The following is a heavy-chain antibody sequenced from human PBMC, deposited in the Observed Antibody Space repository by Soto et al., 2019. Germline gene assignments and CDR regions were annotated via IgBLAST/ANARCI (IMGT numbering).Heavy chain of an antibody. J-gene: IGHJ6*02. CDR3: ASSNIAAAGFYYYGMDV. V-gene: IGHV4-59*01. CDR1: GGSISSYY. D-gene: IGHD6-13*01. Sequence: SETLSLTCTVSGGSISSYYWSWIRQPPGKGLEWIGYIYYSGSTNYNPSLKSRVTISVDTSKNQSSLKLSSVTAADTAVYYCASSNIAAAGFYYYGMDVWGRGTTVTVYS. CDR2: IYYSGST.